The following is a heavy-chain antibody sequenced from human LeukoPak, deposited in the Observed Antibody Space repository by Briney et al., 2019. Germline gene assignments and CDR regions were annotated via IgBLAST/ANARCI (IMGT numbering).Heavy chain of an antibody. CDR2: IFPSDSDT. J-gene: IGHJ4*02. Sequence: GESLKISCKGFGYIFTTNWIGWVRQMPGKGLEWMGIIFPSDSDTRYSPSFQGQVTISADKSIGTAYLQWSSLKASDTAMYYCARHDPGDYGDLYYFDYWGQGTLVTVSS. V-gene: IGHV5-51*01. D-gene: IGHD4-17*01. CDR3: ARHDPGDYGDLYYFDY. CDR1: GYIFTTNW.